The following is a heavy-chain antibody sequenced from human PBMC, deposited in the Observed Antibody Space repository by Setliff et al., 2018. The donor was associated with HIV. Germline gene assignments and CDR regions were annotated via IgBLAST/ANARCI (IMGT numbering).Heavy chain of an antibody. J-gene: IGHJ4*02. Sequence: GGSLRLSCAASGFTFSTYAMSWVRQAPGKGLEWVSALSGAGGSTYYADSVKGRFTISRDNYKNTLYLQMNSLRAEDTAVYYCARVPYVWGGPNWGQGTLVTVSS. V-gene: IGHV3-23*01. CDR3: ARVPYVWGGPN. D-gene: IGHD3-16*01. CDR1: GFTFSTYA. CDR2: LSGAGGST.